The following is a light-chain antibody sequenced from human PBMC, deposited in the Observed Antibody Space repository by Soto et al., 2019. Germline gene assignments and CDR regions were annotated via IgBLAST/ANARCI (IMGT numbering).Light chain of an antibody. CDR2: DVS. Sequence: DIQMTQSPSTLPASVGDRVTITCRASQSISGWLAWYQQKPGKAPKLLIYDVSSLESGVPSRFSGSGSGTEFTLAISSLQPDDFATYYCQQYNSYPWTFGQGTKVEIK. CDR3: QQYNSYPWT. J-gene: IGKJ1*01. V-gene: IGKV1-5*01. CDR1: QSISGW.